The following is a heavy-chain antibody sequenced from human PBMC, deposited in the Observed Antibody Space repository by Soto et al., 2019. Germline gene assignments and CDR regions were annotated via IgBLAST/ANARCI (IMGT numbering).Heavy chain of an antibody. J-gene: IGHJ6*02. Sequence: EVPLVESGGGLVEPGGSLRLSCAASGFTFSSYSMNWVRQAPGKGLEWVSFISSSSSYIYYADSVKGRFTISRDNAKNSLYLQINSLRAEDTAVYYCAREWSAYCGGDCYPGYYGMDVWGQGTTVTVSS. CDR3: AREWSAYCGGDCYPGYYGMDV. CDR1: GFTFSSYS. CDR2: ISSSSSYI. D-gene: IGHD2-21*02. V-gene: IGHV3-21*01.